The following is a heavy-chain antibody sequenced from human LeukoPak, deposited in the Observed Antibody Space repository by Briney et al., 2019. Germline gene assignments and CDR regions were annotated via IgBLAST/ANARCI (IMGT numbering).Heavy chain of an antibody. Sequence: GGSLRLSCAASGFTFSDYYMSWIRQAPGKGLEWVSYISSSGSTIYYADSARGRFTISRDNAKNSLYLQMNSLRAEDTAVYYCTNHRRPYYYGMDVWGQGTTVTVSS. CDR1: GFTFSDYY. CDR2: ISSSGSTI. CDR3: TNHRRPYYYGMDV. D-gene: IGHD1-1*01. J-gene: IGHJ6*02. V-gene: IGHV3-11*01.